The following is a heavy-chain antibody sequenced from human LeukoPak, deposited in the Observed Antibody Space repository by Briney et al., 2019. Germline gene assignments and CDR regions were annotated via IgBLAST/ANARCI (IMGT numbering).Heavy chain of an antibody. CDR2: IHTSGST. J-gene: IGHJ6*02. D-gene: IGHD3-16*02. CDR3: ARDRWDYVWGSYRSEYYYYYYGMDV. V-gene: IGHV4-4*07. CDR1: GGSISSYY. Sequence: SETLSLTCTVSGGSISSYYWSWIRQPAGKGLEWIGRIHTSGSTNYNPSLKSRVTMSVDTSKNQFSLKLSSVTAADTAVYYCARDRWDYVWGSYRSEYYYYYYGMDVWGQGTTVTVSS.